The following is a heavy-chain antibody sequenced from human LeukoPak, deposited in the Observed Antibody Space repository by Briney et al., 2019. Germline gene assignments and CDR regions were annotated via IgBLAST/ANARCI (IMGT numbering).Heavy chain of an antibody. Sequence: GGSLRLSCTASGFTFSSYAMSWVRQAPGKRLEWVSAIGTSGETTYYANSVKGRFTISRDSFKNTLYLQMSSLRAEDTAVYYCVKDRLNYGSGDFDHWGQGTQVTVSS. J-gene: IGHJ4*02. D-gene: IGHD3-10*01. CDR3: VKDRLNYGSGDFDH. CDR2: IGTSGETT. CDR1: GFTFSSYA. V-gene: IGHV3-23*01.